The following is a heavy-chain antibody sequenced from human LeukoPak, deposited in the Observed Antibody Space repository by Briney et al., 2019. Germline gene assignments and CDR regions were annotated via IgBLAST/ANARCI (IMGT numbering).Heavy chain of an antibody. J-gene: IGHJ4*02. CDR2: ISSSGTTV. CDR3: PRSTKGDSDH. V-gene: IGHV3-48*03. Sequence: GGSLSLSCAASGFTFRTYAMTWFRQAPGKGLGCVSYISSSGTTVYYADSVRGRSTISRDSAKNSLYLQMDRLRVDDRAVYSFPRSTKGDSDHWGQGTLVTVSS. CDR1: GFTFRTYA. D-gene: IGHD3-10*01.